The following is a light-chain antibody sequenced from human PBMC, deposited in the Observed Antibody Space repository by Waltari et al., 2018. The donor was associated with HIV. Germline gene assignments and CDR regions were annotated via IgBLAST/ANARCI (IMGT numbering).Light chain of an antibody. CDR2: HAS. J-gene: IGKJ3*01. CDR1: QNIINY. V-gene: IGKV1-39*01. Sequence: DINMTQSPSYLSATVGDRVTITCRASQNIINYLNWYHQSPGKPPELLIFHASALQDGVSSRFSGRGSGTEFTLSIAGLQPDDFGTYSCQQTFSPPRTFGPGT. CDR3: QQTFSPPRT.